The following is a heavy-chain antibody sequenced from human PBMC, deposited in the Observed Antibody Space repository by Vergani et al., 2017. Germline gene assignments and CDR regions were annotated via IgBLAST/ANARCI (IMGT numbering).Heavy chain of an antibody. CDR2: IRSDESRR. Sequence: QVQLVESGGGVVQPGGSLRLSCAASGFTFNSYGMHWVRQAPGKGLEWVASIRSDESRRYYGDSMEGPFTISRDNSKNTLYLQMKSLRPEDTAVYYCAKVGGGYCSGGNCYPEYWGQGTLVIVSS. CDR1: GFTFNSYG. J-gene: IGHJ4*02. V-gene: IGHV3-30*02. CDR3: AKVGGGYCSGGNCYPEY. D-gene: IGHD2-15*01.